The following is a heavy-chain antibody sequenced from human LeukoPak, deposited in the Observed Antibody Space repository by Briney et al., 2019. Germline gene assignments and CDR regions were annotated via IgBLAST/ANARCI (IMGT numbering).Heavy chain of an antibody. V-gene: IGHV1-2*06. CDR3: AREYYDILTGYLPWFDP. D-gene: IGHD3-9*01. CDR1: GYTFTGYY. CDR2: INPNSGGT. J-gene: IGHJ5*02. Sequence: GASVKVSCKASGYTFTGYYMHWVRQAPGQGPEWMGRINPNSGGTNYAQKFQGRVTMTRDTSISTAYMELSRPRSDDTAVYYCAREYYDILTGYLPWFDPWGQGTLVTVSS.